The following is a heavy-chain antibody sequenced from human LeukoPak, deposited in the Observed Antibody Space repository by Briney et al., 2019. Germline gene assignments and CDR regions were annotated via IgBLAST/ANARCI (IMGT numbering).Heavy chain of an antibody. CDR1: GFTFSAYA. J-gene: IGHJ4*01. CDR2: ISAGASST. V-gene: IGHV3-23*01. Sequence: GGSLRLSCEASGFTFSAYAMTWVRQAPGKGLEWVSGISAGASSTYYADSVKGHFTISRDDSKNTLYLQMNSQRVEDTAMYYCAKGPTVTTYGYWGRGTPVTVSS. D-gene: IGHD4-17*01. CDR3: AKGPTVTTYGY.